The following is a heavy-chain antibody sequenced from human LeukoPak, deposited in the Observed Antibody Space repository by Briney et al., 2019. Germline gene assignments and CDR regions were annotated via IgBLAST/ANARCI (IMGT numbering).Heavy chain of an antibody. CDR3: ARAIGYSSVFDY. V-gene: IGHV4-59*01. CDR2: ISYSGST. CDR1: RGSISSYY. D-gene: IGHD6-19*01. Sequence: SETLSLTCTVSRGSISSYYWSWIRQPPGKGLERIGYISYSGSTNYNPSLKSRVTASVDTSKNQFSLRLSSVTAADTAVYYCARAIGYSSVFDYWGQGTLVTVSS. J-gene: IGHJ4*02.